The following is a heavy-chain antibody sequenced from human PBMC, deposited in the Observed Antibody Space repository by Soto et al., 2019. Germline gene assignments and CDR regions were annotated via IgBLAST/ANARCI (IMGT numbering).Heavy chain of an antibody. D-gene: IGHD3-3*02. CDR2: ISARGGSS. Sequence: EVQLLESGGGLVQPGGSLRLACAASGFSFNSYAMVWVRQAPGKGLEWVSVISARGGSSYFADSVKGRFTISRDNSKNVLSLEMNNLRAADTAVYYCARDRQYYHFWSGYQNEGPYGMDVWGQGTTVTVSS. CDR3: ARDRQYYHFWSGYQNEGPYGMDV. CDR1: GFSFNSYA. V-gene: IGHV3-23*01. J-gene: IGHJ6*02.